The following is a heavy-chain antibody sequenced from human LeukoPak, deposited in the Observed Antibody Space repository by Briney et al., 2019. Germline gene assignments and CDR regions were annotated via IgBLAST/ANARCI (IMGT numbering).Heavy chain of an antibody. CDR3: TTFPLAARDY. V-gene: IGHV3-15*01. D-gene: IGHD2-15*01. CDR2: IKSKTDGGTT. J-gene: IGHJ4*02. CDR1: GFTFSNAW. Sequence: GGSLRLSCAASGFTFSNAWMSWVRQAPGKGLEWGGRIKSKTDGGTTDYAAPVKGRFTISRDDSKNTLYLQMNSLKTEDTAVYYCTTFPLAARDYWGQGTLVTVSS.